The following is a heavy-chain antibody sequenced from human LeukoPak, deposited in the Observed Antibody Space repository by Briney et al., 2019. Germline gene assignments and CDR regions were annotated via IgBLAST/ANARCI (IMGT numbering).Heavy chain of an antibody. D-gene: IGHD3-10*01. J-gene: IGHJ6*02. CDR1: GGSISSYY. CDR3: ARRDATVPGEEYYYYGMDV. Sequence: PSETLSLTCTVSGGSISSYYWSWIRQPPGKGLEWIGYIYYSGSTNYNPSLKSRVTISVDTSKNQFSLKLSSVTAADTAVYYCARRDATVPGEEYYYYGMDVWGQGTTVTVSS. V-gene: IGHV4-59*08. CDR2: IYYSGST.